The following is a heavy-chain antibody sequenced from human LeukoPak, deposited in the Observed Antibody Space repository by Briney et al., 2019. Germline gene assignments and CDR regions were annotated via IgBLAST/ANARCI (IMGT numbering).Heavy chain of an antibody. CDR1: GYTFTGYY. J-gene: IGHJ4*02. CDR2: INPNSGGT. Sequence: ASVTVSCKASGYTFTGYYMHWVRQAPGQGLEWMGWINPNSGGTNYAQKFQGRVTMTRDTSISIAYMELSRLRSDDTAVYYCARVSGQWLAPYFDYWGQGTLVTVSS. D-gene: IGHD6-19*01. V-gene: IGHV1-2*02. CDR3: ARVSGQWLAPYFDY.